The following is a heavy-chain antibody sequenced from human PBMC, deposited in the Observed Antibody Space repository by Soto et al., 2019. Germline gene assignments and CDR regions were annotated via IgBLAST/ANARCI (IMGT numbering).Heavy chain of an antibody. CDR2: IIPFFGTA. CDR1: GGDFNTFG. CDR3: ARSAPMEAGDKYYYDF. Sequence: ASVKVSCKASGGDFNTFGFSWVRQAPGQGLEWMGGIIPFFGTAKYSQKFEDRITITAEESSNTVYMDLRGLTSDDAAIYYCARSAPMEAGDKYYYDFWGQGALVTVSS. D-gene: IGHD3-16*01. J-gene: IGHJ4*02. V-gene: IGHV1-69*13.